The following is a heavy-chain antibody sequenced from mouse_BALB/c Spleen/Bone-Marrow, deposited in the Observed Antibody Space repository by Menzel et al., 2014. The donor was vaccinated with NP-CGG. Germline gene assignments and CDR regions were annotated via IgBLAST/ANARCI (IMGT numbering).Heavy chain of an antibody. CDR3: ARGFGMDC. V-gene: IGHV1-74*04. CDR1: GYSFTSYW. J-gene: IGHJ4*01. Sequence: VQLQESGPQLVRPGASVKISCKASGYSFTSYWMHWVKQRPGQGLEWIGMIDPSDSETRLNQKFKDKATLTVDKSSSTAYMQLSSPTSEDSAVYYCARGFGMDCWGQGTSVTVSS. CDR2: IDPSDSET.